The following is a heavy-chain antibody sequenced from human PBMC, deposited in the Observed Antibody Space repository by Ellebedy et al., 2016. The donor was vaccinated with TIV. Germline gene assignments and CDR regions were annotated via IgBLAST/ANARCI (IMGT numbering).Heavy chain of an antibody. CDR2: MYHSGST. V-gene: IGHV4-38-2*01. Sequence: MPSETLSLTCSVSGSSISSGYYWGWIRQPPGRGLEWIGSMYHSGSTYYSPSLKSRVTISVDKSKNQFSLKLNSVTAADTAVYYCARAGFWSGTGWSDPWGQGTLVTVSS. D-gene: IGHD3-3*01. J-gene: IGHJ5*02. CDR1: GSSISSGYY. CDR3: ARAGFWSGTGWSDP.